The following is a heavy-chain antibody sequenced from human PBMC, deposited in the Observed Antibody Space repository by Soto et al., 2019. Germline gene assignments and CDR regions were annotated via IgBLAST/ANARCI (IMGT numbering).Heavy chain of an antibody. CDR3: ARDRTILGLGWYYGMDV. J-gene: IGHJ6*02. D-gene: IGHD3-3*01. Sequence: ASLKVSCKASGYTFTVYYMHWVRQAPGQGLEWMGWINPNSGGTNYAQKFQGWVTMTRDTSISTAYMELSRLRSDDTAVYYCARDRTILGLGWYYGMDVWGQGTTVTVSS. CDR2: INPNSGGT. CDR1: GYTFTVYY. V-gene: IGHV1-2*04.